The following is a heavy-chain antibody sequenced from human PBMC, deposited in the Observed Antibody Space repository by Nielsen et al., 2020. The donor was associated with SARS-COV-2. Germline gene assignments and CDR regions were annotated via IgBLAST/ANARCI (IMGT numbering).Heavy chain of an antibody. D-gene: IGHD5-18*01. V-gene: IGHV3-53*01. CDR1: GFIVSSKY. J-gene: IGHJ4*02. CDR3: AREGDTYGVRNFDY. Sequence: GGSLRLSCAASGFIVSSKYMNWVRQAPGKGLEWVSVFYSGGTTLYVDSVKGRFIISRDNSRNTLYLQMNSLRVEDTAIYYCAREGDTYGVRNFDYWGQGVMVTVSS. CDR2: FYSGGTT.